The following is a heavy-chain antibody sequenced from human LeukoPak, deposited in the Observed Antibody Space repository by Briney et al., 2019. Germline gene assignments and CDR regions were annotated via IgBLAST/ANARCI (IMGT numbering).Heavy chain of an antibody. CDR2: INHSGST. Sequence: SETLFLTCAVYGGSFRGYYWSWIRQPPGKVLEWIGEINHSGSTNYNASLKSRVTIAVDKSKNQFCLKLRAVRADDRAVYYYAREKLLWFGRHRADHRNWFDPWGQGTLVTVSS. CDR1: GGSFRGYY. V-gene: IGHV4-34*01. CDR3: AREKLLWFGRHRADHRNWFDP. J-gene: IGHJ5*02. D-gene: IGHD3-10*01.